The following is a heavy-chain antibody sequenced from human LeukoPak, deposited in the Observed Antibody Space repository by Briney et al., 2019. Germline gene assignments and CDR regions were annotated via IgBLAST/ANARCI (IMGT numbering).Heavy chain of an antibody. V-gene: IGHV4-39*02. D-gene: IGHD3-22*01. Sequence: PSETLSLTCTVSGGSISSSNYYWGWIRQPPGKGLEWIGSIYYSGSTYYNLSLKSRVTISVDTSKNQFSLKLSSVTAADTAVYYCARDRLIGGIVVVITTPFDYWGQGTLVTVSS. CDR1: GGSISSSNYY. CDR2: IYYSGST. CDR3: ARDRLIGGIVVVITTPFDY. J-gene: IGHJ4*02.